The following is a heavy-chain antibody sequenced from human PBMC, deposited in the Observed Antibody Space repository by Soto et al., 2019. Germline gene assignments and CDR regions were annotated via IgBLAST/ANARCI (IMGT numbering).Heavy chain of an antibody. CDR2: IIPISGTT. Sequence: SVKVSCKASGSTFSTHAIIWVRQAPGHGLEWMGGIIPISGTTYYTQKFQGRVTITADEPTSTAFMELSSLKSEDTAVFYCARGYCSGGNCYSGMDVWGQGTMVTVSS. CDR3: ARGYCSGGNCYSGMDV. CDR1: GSTFSTHA. J-gene: IGHJ6*02. D-gene: IGHD2-15*01. V-gene: IGHV1-69*13.